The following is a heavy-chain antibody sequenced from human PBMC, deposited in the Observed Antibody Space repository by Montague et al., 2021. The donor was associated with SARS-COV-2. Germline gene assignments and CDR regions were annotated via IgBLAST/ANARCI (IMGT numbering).Heavy chain of an antibody. CDR1: GASISSNNYY. D-gene: IGHD5-12*01. Sequence: SETLSLTCTVSGASISSNNYYWDWIRQPPGKGLEWIGSIYDSGSTYYNPSLKSRVTISVDTSKNHFFLKLNSVTAADTAVYYCARRGRKLLPVATTIGGFDIWGQGTMVTVSS. J-gene: IGHJ3*02. CDR2: IYDSGST. CDR3: ARRGRKLLPVATTIGGFDI. V-gene: IGHV4-39*02.